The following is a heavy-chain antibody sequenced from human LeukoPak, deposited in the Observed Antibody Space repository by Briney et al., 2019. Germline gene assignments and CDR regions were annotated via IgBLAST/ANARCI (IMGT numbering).Heavy chain of an antibody. Sequence: PGRSLRLSCAASGFTLSSYGMHWVRQAPGKGLEWVAVISYGGSNKYYADSVKGRFTISRDNSKNTLFLQMNSLRAEDTAVYYCAKEGMEYCSGGSCYDDEDAFDIWGQGTMVTVSS. CDR3: AKEGMEYCSGGSCYDDEDAFDI. V-gene: IGHV3-30*18. CDR1: GFTLSSYG. CDR2: ISYGGSNK. D-gene: IGHD2-15*01. J-gene: IGHJ3*02.